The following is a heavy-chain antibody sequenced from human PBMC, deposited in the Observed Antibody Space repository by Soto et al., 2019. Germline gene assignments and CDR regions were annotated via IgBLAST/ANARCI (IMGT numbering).Heavy chain of an antibody. CDR2: ISYDGSNK. CDR3: ARDGARLVYHHDVSGYYGTTF. J-gene: IGHJ4*02. Sequence: GGSLRLSCEASVFTFTDHWMTWVRQAPGKGLEWVSVISYDGSNKYYADSVKGRFTISRDNSKNTLYLQMNGLRVEDTAVYYCARDGARLVYHHDVSGYYGTTFWGQGIPVTVSS. CDR1: VFTFTDHW. V-gene: IGHV3-30-3*01. D-gene: IGHD3-22*01.